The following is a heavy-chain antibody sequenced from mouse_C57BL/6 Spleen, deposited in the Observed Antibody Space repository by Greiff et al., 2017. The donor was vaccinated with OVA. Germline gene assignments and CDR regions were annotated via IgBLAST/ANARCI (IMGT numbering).Heavy chain of an antibody. Sequence: QVQLQQPGAELVKPGASVKLSCKASGYTFTSYWMQWVKQRPGQGLEWIGEIDPSDSYTNYTQKFKGKATLTVDTSSSTAYMQLSTLTSEDSAVYYCARRGVTTVVAGGYAMDYWGQGTSVTVSS. CDR1: GYTFTSYW. CDR3: ARRGVTTVVAGGYAMDY. J-gene: IGHJ4*01. CDR2: IDPSDSYT. V-gene: IGHV1-50*01. D-gene: IGHD1-1*01.